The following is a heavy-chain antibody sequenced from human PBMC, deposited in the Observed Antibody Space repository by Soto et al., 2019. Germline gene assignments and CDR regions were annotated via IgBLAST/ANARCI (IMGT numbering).Heavy chain of an antibody. CDR2: IIPIFGTA. CDR1: GGTFSSYA. CDR3: ATGGQLERYFDY. V-gene: IGHV1-69*13. D-gene: IGHD1-1*01. Sequence: GASVKVSCKASGGTFSSYAISWVRQAPGQGLEWMGGIIPIFGTANYAQKFQGRVTITADESTSTAYMELSSLRSEDTAVYYCATGGQLERYFDYWGQGTLVTVSS. J-gene: IGHJ4*02.